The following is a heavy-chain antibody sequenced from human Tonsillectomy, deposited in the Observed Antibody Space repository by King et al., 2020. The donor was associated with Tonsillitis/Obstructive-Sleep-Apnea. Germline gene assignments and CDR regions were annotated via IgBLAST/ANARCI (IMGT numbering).Heavy chain of an antibody. V-gene: IGHV4-34*01. D-gene: IGHD3-3*01. J-gene: IGHJ4*02. CDR1: GGSFSGYY. CDR3: ATSIYDFWSGYRRPSFDY. Sequence: VQLQQWGAGLLKPSETLSLTCAVYGGSFSGYYWSWIRQPPGKGLEGIGEINHSGSTNYNPSLKSRVTISVDTSKNQFSLKLSSVTAADTAGYYCATSIYDFWSGYRRPSFDYWGQGTLVTVSS. CDR2: INHSGST.